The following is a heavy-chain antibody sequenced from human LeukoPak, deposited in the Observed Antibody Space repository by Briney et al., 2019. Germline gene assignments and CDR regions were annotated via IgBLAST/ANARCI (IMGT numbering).Heavy chain of an antibody. J-gene: IGHJ3*01. CDR2: IIPSLNRA. D-gene: IGHD3/OR15-3a*01. CDR3: ARRTDRVDDAFDV. V-gene: IGHV1-69*04. Sequence: GASVKISCKSSGDPFDNYAINWVRQAPGQGLEWMGRIIPSLNRANYAQIRVTITADKSTATAYMELSGLRYEDTAVYYCARRTDRVDDAFDVWGQGTMVTVSS. CDR1: GDPFDNYA.